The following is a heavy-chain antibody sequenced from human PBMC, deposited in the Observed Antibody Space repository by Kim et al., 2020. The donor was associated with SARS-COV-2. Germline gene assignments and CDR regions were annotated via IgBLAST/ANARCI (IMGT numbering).Heavy chain of an antibody. Sequence: ASVKVSCKASGYTFTSYDINWVRQATGQGLEWMGWMNPNSGNTGYAQKFQGRVTMTRNTSISTAYMELSSLRSEDTAVYYCARGRYSSGWVLDYYGMDVWGQGTTGTVSS. CDR3: ARGRYSSGWVLDYYGMDV. CDR1: GYTFTSYD. J-gene: IGHJ6*02. V-gene: IGHV1-8*01. D-gene: IGHD6-19*01. CDR2: MNPNSGNT.